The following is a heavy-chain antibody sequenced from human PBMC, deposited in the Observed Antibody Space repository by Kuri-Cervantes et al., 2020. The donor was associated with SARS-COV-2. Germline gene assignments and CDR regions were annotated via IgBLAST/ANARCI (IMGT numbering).Heavy chain of an antibody. CDR1: GGSISSGLYY. Sequence: SETLSLTCTVSGGSISSGLYYWTWIRQPAGKGLEWIGRIYTSGTTNYNPSLKSRVTIALDTSKNEFSLNLSSVTAADTAVYYCARDFSSSGGFDYWGQGTLVTVSS. CDR3: ARDFSSSGGFDY. V-gene: IGHV4-61*02. J-gene: IGHJ4*02. D-gene: IGHD6-6*01. CDR2: IYTSGTT.